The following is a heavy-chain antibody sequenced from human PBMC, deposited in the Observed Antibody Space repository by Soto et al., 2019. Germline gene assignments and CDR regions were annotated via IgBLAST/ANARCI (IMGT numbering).Heavy chain of an antibody. CDR2: VRGNGDPP. CDR1: GFTFSSYA. Sequence: GGSLRLSCAASGFTFSSYAMHWVRQAPGKGLEYVSGVRGNGDPPFYADSVKGRFTISRDNSKNTLYLQMSGLSADDTAVYYCVKSRGGNNFDFFDWGQGALVTVSS. D-gene: IGHD5-12*01. J-gene: IGHJ4*02. CDR3: VKSRGGNNFDFFD. V-gene: IGHV3-64D*06.